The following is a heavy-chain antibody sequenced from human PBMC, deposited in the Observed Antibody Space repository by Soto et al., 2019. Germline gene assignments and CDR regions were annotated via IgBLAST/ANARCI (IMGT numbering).Heavy chain of an antibody. CDR3: ARDVTVVTPGFDY. CDR2: IYYSGST. CDR1: GGSVSSGSYY. J-gene: IGHJ4*02. Sequence: SETLSLTCTVSGGSVSSGSYYWSWIRQPPGKGLEWIGYIYYSGSTNYNPSLKSRVTISVDTSKNQFSLKLSSVTAADTAVYYCARDVTVVTPGFDYWGQGTLVTVSS. V-gene: IGHV4-61*01. D-gene: IGHD2-21*02.